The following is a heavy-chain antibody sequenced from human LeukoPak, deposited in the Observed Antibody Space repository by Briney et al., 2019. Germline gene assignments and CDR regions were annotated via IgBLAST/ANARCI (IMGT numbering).Heavy chain of an antibody. D-gene: IGHD6-19*01. V-gene: IGHV3-30*04. CDR1: GFTFSSYA. CDR2: ISYDGSNK. CDR3: ARVTKRIAVAGTLDY. J-gene: IGHJ4*02. Sequence: GGSLRLSCAASGFTFSSYAMHWVRQAPGKGLEWVAVISYDGSNKYYADSMKGRFTISRDNSKNTLYLQMNSLRAEDTAVYYCARVTKRIAVAGTLDYWGQGTLVTVSS.